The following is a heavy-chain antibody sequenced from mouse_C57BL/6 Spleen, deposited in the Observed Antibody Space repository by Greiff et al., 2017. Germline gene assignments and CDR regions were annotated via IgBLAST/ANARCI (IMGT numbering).Heavy chain of an antibody. J-gene: IGHJ2*01. CDR1: GYAFTNYL. V-gene: IGHV1-54*01. CDR3: ARSGGSSFDY. Sequence: QVQLQQSGAELVRPGTSVKVSCKASGYAFTNYLIEWVKQRPGQGLEWIGVINPGSGGTNYNEKFKGKATLTAYKSSSTAYIQLSSLTSEDSAVYFCARSGGSSFDYWGQGTTLTVSS. CDR2: INPGSGGT. D-gene: IGHD1-1*01.